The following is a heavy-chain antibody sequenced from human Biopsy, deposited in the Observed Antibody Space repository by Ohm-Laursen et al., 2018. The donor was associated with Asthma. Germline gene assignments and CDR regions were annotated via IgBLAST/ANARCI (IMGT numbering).Heavy chain of an antibody. CDR2: IYWDDYN. V-gene: IGHV2-5*02. D-gene: IGHD3-9*01. CDR1: GFSLRTPGVG. J-gene: IGHJ5*02. CDR3: ALSQDSGFDDHSPSWFDP. Sequence: ATQTLTLTCSFSGFSLRTPGVGVGWFRQSPGKALEWLALIYWDDYNLFRPSLKRRLTITKDPSKNQVVLTMTKMGPVDSGTYYCALSQDSGFDDHSPSWFDPWGQGTLVTVSS.